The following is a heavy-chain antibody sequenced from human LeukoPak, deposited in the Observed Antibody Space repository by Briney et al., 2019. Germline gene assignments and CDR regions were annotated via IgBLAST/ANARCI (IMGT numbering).Heavy chain of an antibody. J-gene: IGHJ4*02. CDR2: ISYDGSNK. Sequence: PGRSLRLSCAASGFTFSSYGMHWVRQAPGKGLEWVAVISYDGSNKYYADSVKGRFTISRDNSKNTLYLQMNSLRAEDTAVYYCAKDSLDPSSYGVPHYFDYWGQGTLVTVSS. V-gene: IGHV3-30*18. D-gene: IGHD5-18*01. CDR3: AKDSLDPSSYGVPHYFDY. CDR1: GFTFSSYG.